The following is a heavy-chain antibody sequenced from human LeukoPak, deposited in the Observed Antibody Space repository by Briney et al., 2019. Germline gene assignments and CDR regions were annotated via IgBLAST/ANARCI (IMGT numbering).Heavy chain of an antibody. D-gene: IGHD3-10*01. J-gene: IGHJ3*01. CDR1: GGSVTPDY. Sequence: SETLSLTCTVSGGSVTPDYWSWIRQPPGKGLEWIGLIHYTGSTSYNPSLMSRVTISMDTSKNQFSLNLNSVTAADTAMYYCARYGSGRYDFDFWGQGTMVTVSS. V-gene: IGHV4-59*08. CDR2: IHYTGST. CDR3: ARYGSGRYDFDF.